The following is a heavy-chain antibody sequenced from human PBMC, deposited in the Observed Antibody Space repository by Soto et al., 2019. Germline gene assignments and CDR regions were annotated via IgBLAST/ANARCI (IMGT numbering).Heavy chain of an antibody. CDR3: ARRERYYGSPGWFDP. J-gene: IGHJ5*02. V-gene: IGHV4-39*01. CDR2: VYSNENT. D-gene: IGHD3-10*01. Sequence: QLQLQESGPGLVRPSEALSLTCTVSGGSISSFAYYWGWIRQPPGKGLEWIGTVYSNENTYYNPSLKGRVTISVDTAKNQFSLHLRSVTAADTAIYFCARRERYYGSPGWFDPWGQGTLVTVSS. CDR1: GGSISSFAYY.